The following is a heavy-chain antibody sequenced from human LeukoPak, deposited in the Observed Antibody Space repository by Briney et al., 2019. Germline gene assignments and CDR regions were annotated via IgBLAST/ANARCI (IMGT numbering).Heavy chain of an antibody. V-gene: IGHV3-23*01. J-gene: IGHJ4*02. CDR1: GFTFSSYG. CDR3: ARETVAGTFDY. Sequence: PGGSLRLSCAASGFTFSSYGMSWVRQAPGKGLEWVSAISGSGGSTYYADSVKGRFTISRDNAKNSLYLQMNSLRAEDTAVYYCARETVAGTFDYWGQGTLVTVSS. D-gene: IGHD6-19*01. CDR2: ISGSGGST.